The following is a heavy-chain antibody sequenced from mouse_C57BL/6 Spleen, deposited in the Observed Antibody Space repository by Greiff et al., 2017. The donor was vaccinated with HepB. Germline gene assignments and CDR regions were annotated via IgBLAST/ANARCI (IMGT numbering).Heavy chain of an antibody. J-gene: IGHJ1*03. CDR1: GYAFSSYW. Sequence: VKLMESGAELVKPGASVKISCKASGYAFSSYWMNWVKQRPGKGLEWIGQIYPGDGDTNYNGKFKGKATLTADKSSSTAYMQLSSLTSEDSAVYFCARWYYGSSWYFDVWGTGTTVTVSS. D-gene: IGHD1-1*01. CDR3: ARWYYGSSWYFDV. CDR2: IYPGDGDT. V-gene: IGHV1-80*01.